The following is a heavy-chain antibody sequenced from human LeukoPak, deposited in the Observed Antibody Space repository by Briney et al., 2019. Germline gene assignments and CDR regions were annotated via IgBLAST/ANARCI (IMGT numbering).Heavy chain of an antibody. CDR1: GGSISTYY. D-gene: IGHD3-9*01. CDR2: IYTTEST. J-gene: IGHJ4*02. Sequence: SETLSLTCTVSGGSISTYYWSWIRQPPGKGLEWIGYIYTTESTNYNPSLESRVTISVDTSKNQFSLMLSSVTAADTAVYYCARGYFDSRDSSNPFDNWGQGTLVTVSS. CDR3: ARGYFDSRDSSNPFDN. V-gene: IGHV4-4*09.